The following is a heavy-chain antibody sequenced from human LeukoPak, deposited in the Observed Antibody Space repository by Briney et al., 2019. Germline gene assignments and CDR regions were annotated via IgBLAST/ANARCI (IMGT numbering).Heavy chain of an antibody. J-gene: IGHJ4*02. Sequence: ASVKVSCKASGYTFTGYYMHWVRQAPEQGLKWMGWLNPNSVGTTYAQKFQGRVTMTRDTSISTAYMELSRLRSDDTAVYYCARVKVGISGVVVPAAISLGSLYYFDYWGQGTLVTVSS. D-gene: IGHD2-2*01. CDR3: ARVKVGISGVVVPAAISLGSLYYFDY. CDR1: GYTFTGYY. V-gene: IGHV1-2*02. CDR2: LNPNSVGT.